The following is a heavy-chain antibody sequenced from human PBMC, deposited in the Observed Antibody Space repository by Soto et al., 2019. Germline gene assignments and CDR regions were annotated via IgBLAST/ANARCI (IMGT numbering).Heavy chain of an antibody. D-gene: IGHD1-7*01. CDR3: ARDNWNSY. CDR2: IHNDGSTT. CDR1: GLTFSVYW. V-gene: IGHV3-74*01. Sequence: EVQLVESGGGLVQPGGPWRLSGAASGLTFSVYWRHWARKAPGKGLMWVSRIHNDGSTTRYADSVKGRFTISRDNAKNTLYLQMSSLRVEDTAVYYCARDNWNSYWGQGTLVTVSS. J-gene: IGHJ4*01.